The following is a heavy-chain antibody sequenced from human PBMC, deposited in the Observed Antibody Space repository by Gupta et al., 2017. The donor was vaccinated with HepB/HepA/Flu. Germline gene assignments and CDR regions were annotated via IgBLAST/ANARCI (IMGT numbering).Heavy chain of an antibody. CDR1: GGSISSSSYY. V-gene: IGHV4-39*01. CDR2: IYYSGST. CDR3: ARLSSFPYQLLLRWFDP. J-gene: IGHJ5*02. D-gene: IGHD2-2*01. Sequence: QLQLQESGPGLVKPSETLSLTCTVSGGSISSSSYYWGWIRQPPGKGLEWIGSIYYSGSTYYNPSLKSRVTISVDTSKNQFSLKLSSVTAADTAVYYCARLSSFPYQLLLRWFDPWGQGTLVTVSS.